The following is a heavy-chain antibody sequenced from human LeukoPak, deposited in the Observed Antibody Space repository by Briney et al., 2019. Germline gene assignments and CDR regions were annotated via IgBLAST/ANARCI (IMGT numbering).Heavy chain of an antibody. CDR3: ARAAGRIFPRPFDY. V-gene: IGHV3-53*01. J-gene: IGHJ4*02. Sequence: GGSLRLSCSASGFTLRSNYMSWARHAPGKGLEWGSVIYNGGSKYYAHPVKRRFTISRDNSKNTLYLQMNSLRAEDTAAYYCARAAGRIFPRPFDYWGQGTLVTVSS. CDR1: GFTLRSNY. D-gene: IGHD1-26*01. CDR2: IYNGGSK.